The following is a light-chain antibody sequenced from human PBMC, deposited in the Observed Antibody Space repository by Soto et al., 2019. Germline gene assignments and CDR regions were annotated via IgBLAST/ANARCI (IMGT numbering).Light chain of an antibody. V-gene: IGLV2-14*01. CDR2: EVS. Sequence: QSVLTQPASVSGSPGQSITISCTGTSSDVGGYNYVSWYQQFPGKAPKVMIYEVSNRPSGVSNRFSGSKSGNTASLAISGLQAEDEADYYCSSYTSSSTWVFGGGTKVTVL. CDR3: SSYTSSSTWV. CDR1: SSDVGGYNY. J-gene: IGLJ3*02.